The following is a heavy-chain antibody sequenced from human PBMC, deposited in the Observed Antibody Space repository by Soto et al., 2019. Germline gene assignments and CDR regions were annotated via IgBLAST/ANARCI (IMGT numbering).Heavy chain of an antibody. CDR3: ARRAAGTGYFDL. CDR1: GGSISSGGYY. CDR2: IYYSGST. D-gene: IGHD6-13*01. J-gene: IGHJ2*01. V-gene: IGHV4-31*03. Sequence: QVQLQESGPGLVKPSQTLSLTCTVSGGSISSGGYYWSWIRQHPGKGLEWIGYIYYSGSTYYNPSLKSRVTLSVDTSKNQFSLKLSSVTDADTAVYYCARRAAGTGYFDLWGRGTLVTVSS.